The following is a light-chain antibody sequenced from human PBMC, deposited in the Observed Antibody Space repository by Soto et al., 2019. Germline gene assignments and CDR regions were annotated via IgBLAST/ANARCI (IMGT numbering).Light chain of an antibody. CDR3: QQYHIYSGT. J-gene: IGKJ1*01. V-gene: IGKV1-5*03. CDR1: QSISSW. Sequence: STVSASVGDRVTITCRASQSISSWLAWYQHKPGKPPNLLIYKASTLASGVPSRFSGSGSGTEFTLTINSLQPDDFATYYCQQYHIYSGTFGQGTKVDIK. CDR2: KAS.